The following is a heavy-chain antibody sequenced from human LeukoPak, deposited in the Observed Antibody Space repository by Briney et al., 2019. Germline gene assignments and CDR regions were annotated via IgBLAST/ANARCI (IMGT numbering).Heavy chain of an antibody. CDR3: AKEGTPQVSTWYDL. J-gene: IGHJ5*02. V-gene: IGHV3-30*18. CDR2: ISYEGGTQ. CDR1: GVTLSPYG. Sequence: GMSLRLSCAASGVTLSPYGMHWVRQAPGKGLEWVAVISYEGGTQHYADSVKGRFIISRDNPRNTLYLQMNILRAEDTAVYYCAKEGTPQVSTWYDLWGQGTQVIVSS. D-gene: IGHD3-10*01.